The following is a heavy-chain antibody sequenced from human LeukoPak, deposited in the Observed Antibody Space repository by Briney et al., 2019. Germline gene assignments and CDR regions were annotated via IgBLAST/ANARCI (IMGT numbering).Heavy chain of an antibody. V-gene: IGHV1-18*01. D-gene: IGHD6-19*01. J-gene: IGHJ6*02. CDR1: GYTFTSYG. CDR2: ISAYNGNT. CDR3: ARVSVPIAVAGTSYYYYGMDV. Sequence: ASVKVSCKASGYTFTSYGISWVRQAPGQGLEWMGWISAYNGNTNYAQKFQGRVTMTRDTSTSTVYMELSSLRSEDTAVYYCARVSVPIAVAGTSYYYYGMDVWGQGTTVTVSS.